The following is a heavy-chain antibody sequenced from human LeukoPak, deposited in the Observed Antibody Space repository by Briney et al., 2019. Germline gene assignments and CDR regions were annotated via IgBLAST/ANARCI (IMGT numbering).Heavy chain of an antibody. CDR1: GFAFSTYN. CDR3: ARDVEVGAKWYTWFDY. D-gene: IGHD1-26*01. V-gene: IGHV3-21*01. CDR2: IMTSGDYI. Sequence: GGSLRLSCAASGFAFSTYNMNWVRQAPGKGLEWVSSIMTSGDYIYYADSVRGRFTISRDDAKNSLYLQMNSLRAEDTAVYYCARDVEVGAKWYTWFDYWGQGTLVTVSS. J-gene: IGHJ5*01.